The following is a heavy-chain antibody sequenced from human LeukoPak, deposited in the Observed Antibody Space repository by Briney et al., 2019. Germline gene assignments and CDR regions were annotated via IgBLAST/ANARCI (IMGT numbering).Heavy chain of an antibody. CDR3: AKDFADIVVVVAAH. CDR2: ISGSGGST. CDR1: GFTFSDYY. V-gene: IGHV3-23*01. D-gene: IGHD2-15*01. J-gene: IGHJ4*02. Sequence: GGSLRLSCAASGFTFSDYYMSWIRQAPGKGLEWVSAISGSGGSTYYADSVKGRFTISRDNSKNTLYLQMNSLRAEDTAVYYCAKDFADIVVVVAAHWGQGTLVTVSS.